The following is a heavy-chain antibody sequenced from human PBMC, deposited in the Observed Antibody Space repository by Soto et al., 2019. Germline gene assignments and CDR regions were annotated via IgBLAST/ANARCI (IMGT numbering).Heavy chain of an antibody. CDR2: IIPILGIA. Sequence: VRQAPGQGREWMGRIIPILGIANYAQKFQGRVTITADKSTSTAYMELSSLRSEDTAVYYCARGPLLWGDVWGQGTTVTAP. CDR3: ARGPLLWGDV. J-gene: IGHJ6*02. D-gene: IGHD3-10*01. V-gene: IGHV1-69*04.